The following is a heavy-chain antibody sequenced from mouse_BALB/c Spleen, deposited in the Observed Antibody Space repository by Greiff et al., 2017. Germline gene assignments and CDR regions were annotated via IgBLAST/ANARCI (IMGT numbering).Heavy chain of an antibody. J-gene: IGHJ4*01. V-gene: IGHV3-6*01. CDR3: ARYLGSSYDYAMDY. D-gene: IGHD1-1*01. Sequence: DVKLQESGPGLVKPSQSLSLTCSVTGYSITSGYYWNWIRQFPGNKLEWMGYISYDGSNNYNPSLKSRISITRDTSKNQYYLQLNSVTTEDTATYYCARYLGSSYDYAMDYWGQGTSVTVSS. CDR1: GYSITSGYY. CDR2: ISYDGSN.